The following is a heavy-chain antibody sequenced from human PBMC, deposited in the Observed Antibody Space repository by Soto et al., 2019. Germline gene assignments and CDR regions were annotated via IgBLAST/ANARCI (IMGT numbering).Heavy chain of an antibody. V-gene: IGHV4-34*01. CDR2: INHSGST. Sequence: QVQLQQWGAGLLKPSETLSLTCAVYGGSFSGYYWSWIRQPPGKGLEWIGEINHSGSTNYNPSLKSRVTISVDTSKNQFSLKLSSVTAADTAVYYCARGLGGDYGFAEYFQHWGQGTLVTVSS. CDR1: GGSFSGYY. J-gene: IGHJ1*01. CDR3: ARGLGGDYGFAEYFQH. D-gene: IGHD4-17*01.